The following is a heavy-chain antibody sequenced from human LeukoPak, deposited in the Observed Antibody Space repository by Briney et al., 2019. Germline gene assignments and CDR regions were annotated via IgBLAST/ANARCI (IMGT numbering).Heavy chain of an antibody. J-gene: IGHJ1*01. CDR3: VKDEGFIVVVVAAVFQH. D-gene: IGHD2-15*01. Sequence: PGGSLRLSCSASGFTFSSYAMHWVRQAPGKGLEYVSAISSNGGSTYHADSVKGRFTISRDNSKNTLYLQMSSLRAEDTAVYYCVKDEGFIVVVVAAVFQHWGQGTLVTVSS. V-gene: IGHV3-64D*06. CDR2: ISSNGGST. CDR1: GFTFSSYA.